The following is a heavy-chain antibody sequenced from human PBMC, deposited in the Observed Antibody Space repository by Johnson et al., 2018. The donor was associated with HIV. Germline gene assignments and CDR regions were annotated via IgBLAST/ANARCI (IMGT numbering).Heavy chain of an antibody. CDR1: GFTVSSNY. J-gene: IGHJ3*02. Sequence: QVQLVESGGGLIQPGGSLRLSCAASGFTVSSNYMSWIRQAPGKGLEWVSYISSSGSTIYYADSVKGLFTISRDNSKNTLYLQMNSLRAEDKAVYYCARAGPRGDAFDIWGQGTMVTVSS. CDR2: ISSSGSTI. V-gene: IGHV3-11*04. D-gene: IGHD3-10*01. CDR3: ARAGPRGDAFDI.